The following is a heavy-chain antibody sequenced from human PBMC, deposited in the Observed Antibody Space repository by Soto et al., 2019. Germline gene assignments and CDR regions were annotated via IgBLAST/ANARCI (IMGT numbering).Heavy chain of an antibody. CDR2: IATTGETT. D-gene: IGHD2-21*01. J-gene: IGHJ4*01. CDR1: GFTFNTYD. V-gene: IGHV3-23*01. Sequence: EVQLLESGGGLVQPGGSLRLSCAASGFTFNTYDMSWVRQAPGTGLEWVSSIATTGETTFYADSVRGRFTISRDNSKNTLFLQINTLRADDTAIQYCVRHWGGWGHGTLVTVSS. CDR3: VRHWGG.